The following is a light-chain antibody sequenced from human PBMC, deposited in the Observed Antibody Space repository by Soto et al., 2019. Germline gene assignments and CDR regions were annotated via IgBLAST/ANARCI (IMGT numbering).Light chain of an antibody. Sequence: DIHMTQSPSSLSASVGDTVTITCRASQSISSWLAWYQQKPGKAPKLLIYQASSLQSGVPSRFSGSGSETEFTLTISSLLPDDFATYFCQQYKSYFRTFGQGTKVDIK. CDR1: QSISSW. CDR2: QAS. V-gene: IGKV1-5*03. J-gene: IGKJ1*01. CDR3: QQYKSYFRT.